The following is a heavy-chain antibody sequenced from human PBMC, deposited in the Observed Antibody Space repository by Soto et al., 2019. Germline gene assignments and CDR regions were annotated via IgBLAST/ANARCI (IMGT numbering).Heavy chain of an antibody. D-gene: IGHD6-13*01. V-gene: IGHV5-51*01. CDR2: IYPGDSDT. Sequence: ESMKISCKGSGYSFTSYWIGWVRQMPGKGLEWMGIIYPGDSDTRYSPSFQGQVTISADKSISTAYLQWSSLKASDTAMYYCARARGQLRYYYYYYYMDVWGKGTTVTVSS. CDR1: GYSFTSYW. CDR3: ARARGQLRYYYYYYYMDV. J-gene: IGHJ6*03.